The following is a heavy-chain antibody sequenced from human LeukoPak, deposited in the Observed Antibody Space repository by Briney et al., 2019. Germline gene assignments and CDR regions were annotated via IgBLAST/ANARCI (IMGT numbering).Heavy chain of an antibody. J-gene: IGHJ6*02. V-gene: IGHV3-7*05. CDR3: AREPYSSTWSYGMDV. CDR2: IKQDGSEQ. Sequence: PGGSLRLSCAASGFTFSSYWMSWVRQASGKGLEWVANIKQDGSEQVYVDSVKGRFAISRDNAKNSLFLQMDALRAEDTAVYYCAREPYSSTWSYGMDVWGQGTTVCVS. D-gene: IGHD6-6*01. CDR1: GFTFSSYW.